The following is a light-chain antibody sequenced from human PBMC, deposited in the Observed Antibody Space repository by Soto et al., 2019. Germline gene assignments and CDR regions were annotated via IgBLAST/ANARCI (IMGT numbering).Light chain of an antibody. Sequence: DVQMTQSPSTLSASVGDRVTITCRASQNIVNWLAWYQQRPGKPPKILIYGASTLESGVPSRFSGSGSGTEFTLTITDLQHGDFATYFCQQYNTYSATFGQGTRLDNK. CDR1: QNIVNW. CDR3: QQYNTYSAT. J-gene: IGKJ5*01. V-gene: IGKV1-5*01. CDR2: GAS.